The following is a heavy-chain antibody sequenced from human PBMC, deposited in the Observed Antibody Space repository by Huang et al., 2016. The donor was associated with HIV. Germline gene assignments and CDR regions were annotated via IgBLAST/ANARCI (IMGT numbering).Heavy chain of an antibody. D-gene: IGHD3-9*01. J-gene: IGHJ6*02. V-gene: IGHV4-34*02. CDR1: GASFNSYY. CDR3: ARMPTPSYFDTWSLSPVEEDFFYYNLDV. CDR2: SKPGGSP. Sequence: QVRLQQWGQGLLKPSETLSLNCAVYGASFNSYYWSWVRQSHGKELEWIGESKPGGSPKYNSSLKSVVTVTVDTSKKQFYLKFRAMTAADAAIYDCARMPTPSYFDTWSLSPVEEDFFYYNLDVWGQGTPVSVSS.